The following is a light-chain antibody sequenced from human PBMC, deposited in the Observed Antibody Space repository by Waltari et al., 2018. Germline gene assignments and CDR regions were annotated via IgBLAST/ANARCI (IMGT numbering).Light chain of an antibody. CDR1: GSNIGAGSA. J-gene: IGLJ2*01. CDR3: QSYDRSLSVV. Sequence: QSALTQPPSVSGAPGQRITISCTGSGSNIGAGSAVHWYQQFPGTAPKLLRYGNNNRPSGVPDRFFGSKTGTSASLAITGLQADDEADYYCQSYDRSLSVVFGGGTKLTVL. CDR2: GNN. V-gene: IGLV1-40*01.